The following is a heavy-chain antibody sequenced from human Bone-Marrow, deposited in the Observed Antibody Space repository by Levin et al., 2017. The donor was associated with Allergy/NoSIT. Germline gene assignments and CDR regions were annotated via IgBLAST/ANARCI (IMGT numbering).Heavy chain of an antibody. J-gene: IGHJ4*02. V-gene: IGHV3-21*01. CDR3: ARVGRGDYVPAYFDY. CDR1: GFTFSSYS. CDR2: ISSSSSYI. Sequence: GESLKISCAASGFTFSSYSMNWVRQAPGKGLEWVSSISSSSSYIYYADSVKGRFTISRDNAKNSLYLQMNSLRAEDTAVYYCARVGRGDYVPAYFDYWGQGTLVTVSS. D-gene: IGHD4-17*01.